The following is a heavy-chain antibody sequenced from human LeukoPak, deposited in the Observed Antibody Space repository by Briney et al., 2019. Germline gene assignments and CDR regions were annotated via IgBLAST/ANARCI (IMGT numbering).Heavy chain of an antibody. Sequence: GGSLRLSCAASGFTFSDYYMSWIRQAPGKGLQWLAYSSTSGSITYYADSVKGRFTISRDNSKNTLYLQMNSLRAEDTAVYYCAKDNPYYYDSSGYMGWDYWGQGTLVTVSS. CDR2: SSTSGSIT. V-gene: IGHV3-11*04. CDR1: GFTFSDYY. CDR3: AKDNPYYYDSSGYMGWDY. D-gene: IGHD3-22*01. J-gene: IGHJ4*02.